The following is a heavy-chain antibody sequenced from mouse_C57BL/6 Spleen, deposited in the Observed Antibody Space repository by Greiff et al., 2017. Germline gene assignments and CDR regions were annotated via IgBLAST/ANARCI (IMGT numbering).Heavy chain of an antibody. D-gene: IGHD2-12*01. CDR1: GFNIQDYY. CDR2: IDPEDGDT. J-gene: IGHJ3*01. CDR3: TTPYCYGGPWFAY. Sequence: VQLQQSGAELVRPGASVKLSCTASGFNIQDYYMHWVKQRPEQGLEWIGRIDPEDGDTEYAPKFQGKATMTADTSSNTAYLQLSSLTSEDTAVYYCTTPYCYGGPWFAYWGQGTLVTVSA. V-gene: IGHV14-1*01.